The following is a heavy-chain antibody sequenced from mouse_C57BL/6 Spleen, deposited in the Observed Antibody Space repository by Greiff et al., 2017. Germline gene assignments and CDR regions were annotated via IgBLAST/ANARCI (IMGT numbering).Heavy chain of an antibody. CDR1: GYAFSSSW. Sequence: VQLQQSGAELVKPGASVKISCKASGYAFSSSWMNWVKQRPGQGLEWIGQIYPGDGDTNYNGKFKGKATLTADKSSSTAYMQLSSLTSEDSAVYFCARMDYYGSRDYWGQGTTRTVSS. D-gene: IGHD1-1*01. V-gene: IGHV1-80*01. CDR2: IYPGDGDT. J-gene: IGHJ2*01. CDR3: ARMDYYGSRDY.